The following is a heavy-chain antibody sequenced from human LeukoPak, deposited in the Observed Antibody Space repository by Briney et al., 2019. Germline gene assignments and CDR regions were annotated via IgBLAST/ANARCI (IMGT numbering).Heavy chain of an antibody. D-gene: IGHD2-8*02. CDR2: IFPSGGEI. V-gene: IGHV3-23*01. CDR3: ATYRQVLLPFES. Sequence: PGGSLRLSCAASGFTFSTFAMIWVRQPPGEGLEWVSSIFPSGGEIHYADSVRGRFTISRDNSKSTLSLQMNSLRAEDTAIYYCATYRQVLLPFESSGQGTLVTVSS. J-gene: IGHJ4*02. CDR1: GFTFSTFA.